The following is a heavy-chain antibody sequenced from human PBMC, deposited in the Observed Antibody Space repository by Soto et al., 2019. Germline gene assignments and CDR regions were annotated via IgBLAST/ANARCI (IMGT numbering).Heavy chain of an antibody. J-gene: IGHJ5*02. Sequence: SVKVSCKSSGYPFTHYGITWIRQAPGQGLEWMGWISPFNGNTNYGQTLQGRVTLTTDTSTSTVFMELRSLRSDDTAVCYCARDLGYCSSTSCQRNWFDPWGQGTPGHRLL. CDR3: ARDLGYCSSTSCQRNWFDP. D-gene: IGHD2-2*01. CDR2: ISPFNGNT. V-gene: IGHV1-18*01. CDR1: GYPFTHYG.